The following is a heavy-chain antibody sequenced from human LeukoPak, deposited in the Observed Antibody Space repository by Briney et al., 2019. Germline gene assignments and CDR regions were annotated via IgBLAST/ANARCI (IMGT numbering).Heavy chain of an antibody. Sequence: PGGSLRLSCAASGFTFSSYAMSWVRQAPGKGLEWVSAISGSGGSTYYADSVKGRFTISRDNSKNTLYLQMNSLRAEDTAVYYCAKDPTTYYYGSGSPVYWGQGTLVTVSS. V-gene: IGHV3-23*01. CDR3: AKDPTTYYYGSGSPVY. D-gene: IGHD3-10*01. CDR1: GFTFSSYA. CDR2: ISGSGGST. J-gene: IGHJ4*02.